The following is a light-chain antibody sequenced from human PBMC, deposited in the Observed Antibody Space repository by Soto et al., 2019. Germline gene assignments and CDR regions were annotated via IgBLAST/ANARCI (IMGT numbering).Light chain of an antibody. CDR2: SAS. CDR1: QSVRSY. Sequence: DIQMSQSPSSLSASVGDRVTITCRASQSVRSYLNWYQQRRGRAPILLIYSASNLQSGVPPRFLGSGSGTEFTLTINRLQPEDFATYYCQQSFTTPLTFGGGTKVEIK. J-gene: IGKJ4*01. CDR3: QQSFTTPLT. V-gene: IGKV1-39*01.